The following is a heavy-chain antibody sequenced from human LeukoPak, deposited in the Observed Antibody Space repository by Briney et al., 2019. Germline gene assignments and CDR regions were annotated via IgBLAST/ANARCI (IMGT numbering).Heavy chain of an antibody. CDR2: IYYSGST. CDR1: GGSISSSSYY. Sequence: SETLSLTCTVSGGSISSSSYYWSWIRQPPGKGLEWIAYIYYSGSTSYNPSLKSRVTISVDTSKNQFSLKLNSVTAADTAMYYCARLFHPALSGNYPFDYWGQGTLVTVSS. CDR3: ARLFHPALSGNYPFDY. J-gene: IGHJ4*02. D-gene: IGHD1-26*01. V-gene: IGHV4-61*01.